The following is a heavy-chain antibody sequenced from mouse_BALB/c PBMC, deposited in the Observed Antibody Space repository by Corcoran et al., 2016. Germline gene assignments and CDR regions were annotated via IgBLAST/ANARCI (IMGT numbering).Heavy chain of an antibody. J-gene: IGHJ1*01. Sequence: EVQLQQSGAELVKPGASVKLSCTASGFNIKDTYMHWVKQRPEQGLEWIGRIDPANGNTKYDPKFQGKATITADTSSNTAYLQLSSLAAEDTAVYYCARWDWYFDVWGAGTTVTVSS. CDR3: ARWDWYFDV. CDR2: IDPANGNT. CDR1: GFNIKDTY. V-gene: IGHV14-3*02.